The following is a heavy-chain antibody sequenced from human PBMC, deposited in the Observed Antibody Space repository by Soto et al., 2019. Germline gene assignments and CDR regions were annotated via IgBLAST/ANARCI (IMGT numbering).Heavy chain of an antibody. CDR1: GFTFSSYG. CDR2: ISYDGSNK. V-gene: IGHV3-30*18. D-gene: IGHD5-18*01. J-gene: IGHJ3*02. Sequence: QVQLVESGGGVVQPGRSLRLSCAASGFTFSSYGMHWVRQAPGKGLEWVAVISYDGSNKYYADSVKGRFTISRDNSKNTRYLQMNSLRAEDTAVYYCAKDCLYSYGPSHDAFDIWGQGTMVTVSS. CDR3: AKDCLYSYGPSHDAFDI.